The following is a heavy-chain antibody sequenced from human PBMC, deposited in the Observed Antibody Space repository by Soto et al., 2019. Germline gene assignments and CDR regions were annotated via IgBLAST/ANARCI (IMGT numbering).Heavy chain of an antibody. J-gene: IGHJ4*02. Sequence: QITLKESGPTLVKPTETLTLTCTFSGFSFSTSGVGVGWIRQPPGKALEWLALIYREDERYSPSLKSRVNITKDTSKNQVVLTMTNMDPVDTATYYCTHWGRVAVVTYYFDYWGQGALVTVSS. V-gene: IGHV2-5*02. CDR3: THWGRVAVVTYYFDY. CDR2: IYREDE. D-gene: IGHD3-22*01. CDR1: GFSFSTSGVG.